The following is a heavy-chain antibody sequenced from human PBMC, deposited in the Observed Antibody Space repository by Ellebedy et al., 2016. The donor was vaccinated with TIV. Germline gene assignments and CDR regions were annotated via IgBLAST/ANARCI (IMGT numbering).Heavy chain of an antibody. D-gene: IGHD6-13*01. J-gene: IGHJ6*02. CDR2: IGTAGDI. Sequence: GESLKISCAASGFSVSSNDMHWVRQPTGKGLEWVSAIGTAGDIYYPGSVKGRFTISRDNAKNSLYLQMNSLRAGDTAVYYCARGEQQLVSGYYYYCGMDVWGQGTTVTVSS. V-gene: IGHV3-13*01. CDR3: ARGEQQLVSGYYYYCGMDV. CDR1: GFSVSSND.